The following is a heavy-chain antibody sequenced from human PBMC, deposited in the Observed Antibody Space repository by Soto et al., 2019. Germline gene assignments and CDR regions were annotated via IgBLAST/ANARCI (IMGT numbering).Heavy chain of an antibody. J-gene: IGHJ4*02. CDR2: INWNSGNI. Sequence: GGSLRLSCAASGFIFNDYAMHWVRQAPGRGLEWVSGINWNSGNIVYADSVKGRFTISRDNAKNSLHLQMNSLRTEDTALYYCARGPNTSSGSYQDYWGQGTLVTVSS. V-gene: IGHV3-9*01. D-gene: IGHD3-10*01. CDR1: GFIFNDYA. CDR3: ARGPNTSSGSYQDY.